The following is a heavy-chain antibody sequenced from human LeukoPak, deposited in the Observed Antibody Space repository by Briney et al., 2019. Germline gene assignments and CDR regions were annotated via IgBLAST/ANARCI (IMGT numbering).Heavy chain of an antibody. Sequence: AGGSLRLSCAASGFTFSSYWMSWVRQAPGKGLEWVANIKQDGSEKYYVDSVKGRFTISRDNAKNSLYLQMNSLRAEDTAVYYCAKVEVGQQPPEGYFDYWGQGTLVTVSS. CDR3: AKVEVGQQPPEGYFDY. J-gene: IGHJ4*02. V-gene: IGHV3-7*03. CDR1: GFTFSSYW. CDR2: IKQDGSEK. D-gene: IGHD1-14*01.